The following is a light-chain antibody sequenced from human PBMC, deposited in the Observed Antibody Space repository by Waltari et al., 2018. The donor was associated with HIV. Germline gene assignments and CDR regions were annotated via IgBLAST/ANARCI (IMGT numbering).Light chain of an antibody. J-gene: IGKJ4*01. V-gene: IGKV3-20*01. CDR3: QQYAASPLT. CDR1: QSVRRAS. CDR2: GAS. Sequence: ELVLTQAPGTRSWTPGEPATLSCRASQSVRRASLAWYQQKPGPAPRLLIFGASSRAPGIPDRVSGSGAVTDFILTISRLEPEDCAVYYCQQYAASPLTFGGGTRVEIK.